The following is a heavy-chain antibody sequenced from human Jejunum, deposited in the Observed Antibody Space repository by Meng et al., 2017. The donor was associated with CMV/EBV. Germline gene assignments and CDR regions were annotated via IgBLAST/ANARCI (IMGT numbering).Heavy chain of an antibody. CDR2: ISASGVSA. CDR3: AKVLNPPRMRFSYYGMDV. Sequence: SYAMTWVRQARGKGLDWISTISASGVSAYYADSVKSRFTISRDNSKNTLYLQINSLRADDTAVYYCAKVLNPPRMRFSYYGMDVWGQGTTVTVSS. V-gene: IGHV3-23*01. CDR1: SYA. D-gene: IGHD3-10*01. J-gene: IGHJ6*02.